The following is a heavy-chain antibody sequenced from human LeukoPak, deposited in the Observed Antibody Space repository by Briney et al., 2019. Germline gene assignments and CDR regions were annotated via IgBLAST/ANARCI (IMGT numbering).Heavy chain of an antibody. D-gene: IGHD3-22*01. V-gene: IGHV3-48*03. CDR2: ITSNGRTT. J-gene: IGHJ4*02. CDR3: ARDSQWLPDY. Sequence: GRSLRPSPAPSGFTLSSYEMDWVRHAPRKGLEWVSYITSNGRTTYYADSVKGRFTISRDNAKNSVYLQMDSLRAEDTAVYFCARDSQWLPDYWGQGTLVTVSS. CDR1: GFTLSSYE.